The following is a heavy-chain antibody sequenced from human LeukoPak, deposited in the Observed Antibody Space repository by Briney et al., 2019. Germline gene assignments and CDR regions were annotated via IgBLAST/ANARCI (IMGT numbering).Heavy chain of an antibody. CDR2: IYHSGST. CDR3: ARQGVLAGGWWFGGNGLY. J-gene: IGHJ4*02. CDR1: GYSISSGYY. D-gene: IGHD3-10*01. Sequence: SETLSLTCAVSGYSISSGYYWGWIRQPPGKGLEWMGSIYHSGSTYYNPSLKSRVTISVDTSKNQFSLKLSSVTAADTAVYYCARQGVLAGGWWFGGNGLYWGQGTLVTVSS. V-gene: IGHV4-38-2*01.